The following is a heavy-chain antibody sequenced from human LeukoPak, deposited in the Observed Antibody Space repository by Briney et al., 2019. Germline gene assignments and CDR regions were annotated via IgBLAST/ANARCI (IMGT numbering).Heavy chain of an antibody. CDR1: GFTFSSFT. CDR3: ARDYSYGSGYLY. CDR2: ITTSTSYI. Sequence: GSLRLSCAASGFTFSSFTMNCVRQAPGKGLEWVSSITTSTSYIYYADSVKGRFTISRDNAKNSLYLQMNSLRAEDTAVYYCARDYSYGSGYLYWGQGTLVTVSS. D-gene: IGHD3-3*01. J-gene: IGHJ4*02. V-gene: IGHV3-21*01.